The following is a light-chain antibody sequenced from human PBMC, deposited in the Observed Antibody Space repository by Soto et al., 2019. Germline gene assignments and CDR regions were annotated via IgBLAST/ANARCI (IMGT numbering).Light chain of an antibody. V-gene: IGLV1-40*01. J-gene: IGLJ2*01. CDR1: SSNLGAGYD. Sequence: QSVLTQPPSVSGAPGQRVTISCTGSSSNLGAGYDVHWYQPLPGTAPKLLIYGNSNRPSGVPDRFSGSKSGTSASLAITGLQAEDEADYYCQSYDSSLSGYVVFGGGTKVTVL. CDR3: QSYDSSLSGYVV. CDR2: GNS.